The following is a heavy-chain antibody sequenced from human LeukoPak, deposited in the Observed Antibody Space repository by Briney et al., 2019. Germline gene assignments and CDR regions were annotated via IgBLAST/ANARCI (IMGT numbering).Heavy chain of an antibody. CDR2: IIPIFGTA. D-gene: IGHD3-3*01. V-gene: IGHV1-69*01. Sequence: SVKVSCKASGGTFSSYAISWVRQAPGQGLEWMGGIIPIFGTANYAQKFQGRVTITADESTSTAYMELSSLRSEDTAVYYCARDRLSTIFGVAVYYYYGMDVWGQGTTVTISS. CDR1: GGTFSSYA. CDR3: ARDRLSTIFGVAVYYYYGMDV. J-gene: IGHJ6*02.